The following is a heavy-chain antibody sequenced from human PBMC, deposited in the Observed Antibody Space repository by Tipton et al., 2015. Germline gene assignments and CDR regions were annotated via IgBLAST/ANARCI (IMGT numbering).Heavy chain of an antibody. CDR2: IFDDGSI. D-gene: IGHD3-9*01. V-gene: IGHV4-59*08. CDR3: ACQDYDSLTRDYQTVDY. CDR1: GGSISNDY. J-gene: IGHJ4*02. Sequence: GSLRLSCTVSGGSISNDYWTWIRQPPGKGLEWLGYIFDDGSISYNPSLKTRVTISRDTSKNQFSLKLTSVTAADTAVYYCACQDYDSLTRDYQTVDYWGQGTLVTVSS.